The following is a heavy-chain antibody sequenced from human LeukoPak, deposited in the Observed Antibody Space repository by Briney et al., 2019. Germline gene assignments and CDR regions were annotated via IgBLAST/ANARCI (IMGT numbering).Heavy chain of an antibody. Sequence: PGGSLRLSCTASGFTFSSCAMSWVRQAPGKGLERVSAIGGSSSITFYADPVKGRFTISRDNSKNTLYLQMNSLRAEDTAVYYCARRSLAGPTSAYYFDYWGQGTLVTVSS. CDR3: ARRSLAGPTSAYYFDY. CDR1: GFTFSSCA. J-gene: IGHJ4*02. D-gene: IGHD6-19*01. V-gene: IGHV3-23*01. CDR2: IGGSSSIT.